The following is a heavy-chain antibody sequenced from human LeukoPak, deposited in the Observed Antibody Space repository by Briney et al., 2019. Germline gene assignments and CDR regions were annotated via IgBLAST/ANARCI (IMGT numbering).Heavy chain of an antibody. V-gene: IGHV4-39*01. CDR3: ARQGRFYDFWSGSDFDY. D-gene: IGHD3-3*01. J-gene: IGHJ4*02. Sequence: SETLSLTCTVSGGSISSSSYYWGWIRQPPGKGLDWIGSIYYSGSTYYNPSLKSRVTISVDTSKNQFSLKLSSVNAADTAVYYSARQGRFYDFWSGSDFDYWGQGTLVTVSS. CDR2: IYYSGST. CDR1: GGSISSSSYY.